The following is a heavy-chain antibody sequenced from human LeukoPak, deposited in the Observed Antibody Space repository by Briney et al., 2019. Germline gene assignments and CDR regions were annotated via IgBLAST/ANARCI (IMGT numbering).Heavy chain of an antibody. CDR1: GFTFSSYS. CDR3: ARANGMDV. Sequence: GGSLRLSCTASGFTFSSYSMNWVRQAPGRGLEWVSYISSSSSTIYYADSVKGRFTISRDNAKNSLYLQMSSLRDEDTAVYYCARANGMDVWGQGTTVTVSS. V-gene: IGHV3-48*02. CDR2: ISSSSSTI. J-gene: IGHJ6*02.